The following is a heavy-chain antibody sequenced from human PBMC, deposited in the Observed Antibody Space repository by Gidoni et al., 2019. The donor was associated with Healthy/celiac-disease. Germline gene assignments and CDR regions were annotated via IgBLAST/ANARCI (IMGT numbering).Heavy chain of an antibody. D-gene: IGHD2-2*02. CDR2: INSDGRST. Sequence: EVQLVESGGGLVQPGGSLRLSCAASGFTFSSYWMHWVRQAPGKGLVWVSRINSDGRSTSYADAVKGRFTISRDNAKNTLYLQMNSLRAEDTAVYYCARDNGERCSSTSCYTFSAGFDPWGQGTLVTVSS. J-gene: IGHJ5*02. V-gene: IGHV3-74*01. CDR3: ARDNGERCSSTSCYTFSAGFDP. CDR1: GFTFSSYW.